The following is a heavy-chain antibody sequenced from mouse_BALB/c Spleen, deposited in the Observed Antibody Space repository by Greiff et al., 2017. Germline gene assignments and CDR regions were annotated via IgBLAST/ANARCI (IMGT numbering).Heavy chain of an antibody. CDR2: IWAGGST. CDR1: GFSLTSYG. CDR3: ARDGSSPYAMDY. Sequence: VKLQESGPGLVAPSQSLSITCTVSGFSLTSYGVHWVRQPPGKGLEWLGVIWAGGSTNYNSALMSRLSISKDNSKSQVFLKMNSLQTDDTAMYYCARDGSSPYAMDYWGQGTSVTVSS. J-gene: IGHJ4*01. D-gene: IGHD1-1*01. V-gene: IGHV2-9*02.